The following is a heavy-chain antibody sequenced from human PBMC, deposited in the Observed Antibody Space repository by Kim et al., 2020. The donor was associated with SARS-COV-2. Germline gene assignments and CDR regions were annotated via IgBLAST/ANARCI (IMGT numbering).Heavy chain of an antibody. J-gene: IGHJ6*02. CDR2: IWYDGSNK. CDR1: GFTFSSYG. V-gene: IGHV3-33*01. CDR3: ARGLPTTTGVVRYYYYYGRYV. D-gene: IGHD3-3*01. Sequence: GGSLRLSCAASGFTFSSYGMHWVRQAPGKGLEWVAVIWYDGSNKYYADSVKGRFTISRDNSKNTLYLQMNSLRAEATAVYYCARGLPTTTGVVRYYYYYGRYVWGQGTTVTVSS.